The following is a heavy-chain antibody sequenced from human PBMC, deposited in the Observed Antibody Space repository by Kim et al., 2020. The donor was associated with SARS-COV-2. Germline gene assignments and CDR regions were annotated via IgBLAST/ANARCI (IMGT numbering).Heavy chain of an antibody. D-gene: IGHD2-15*01. CDR1: GFTFSSYE. CDR2: ISSSGSTI. Sequence: GGSLRLSCAASGFTFSSYEMNWVRQAPGKGLEWVSYISSSGSTIYYADSVKGRFTISRDNAKNSLYLQMNSLRAEDTAVYYCARDGYCSGGSCYDYYYGMDVWGQGTTVTVSS. V-gene: IGHV3-48*03. CDR3: ARDGYCSGGSCYDYYYGMDV. J-gene: IGHJ6*02.